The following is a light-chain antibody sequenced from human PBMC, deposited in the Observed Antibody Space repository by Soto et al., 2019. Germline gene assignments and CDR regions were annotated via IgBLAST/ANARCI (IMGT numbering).Light chain of an antibody. V-gene: IGLV2-23*02. CDR3: CSYAGSSVYV. J-gene: IGLJ1*01. Sequence: QSALTEVASVSGSPEQSITISCTGTSSDVGTFNLVSWYQQHPGKAPRLMIYEVIKRPSGVSNRFSGSKSGNTASLTISGLQAEDEADYYFCSYAGSSVYVFGTGTKLTVL. CDR2: EVI. CDR1: SSDVGTFNL.